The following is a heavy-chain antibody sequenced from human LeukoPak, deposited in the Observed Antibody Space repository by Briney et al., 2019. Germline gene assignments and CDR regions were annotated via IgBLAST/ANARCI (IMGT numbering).Heavy chain of an antibody. CDR3: ARGGKGIQLWLYLYAFDI. CDR2: IYYSGST. J-gene: IGHJ3*02. Sequence: SETLSLTCTVSGGSVSSGSYYWSWIRQPPGKGLEWIGYIYYSGSTNYNPSLKSRVTISVDTSKNQFSLKLSSVTAADTAVYYCARGGKGIQLWLYLYAFDIWGQGTMVTVSS. CDR1: GGSVSSGSYY. D-gene: IGHD5-18*01. V-gene: IGHV4-61*01.